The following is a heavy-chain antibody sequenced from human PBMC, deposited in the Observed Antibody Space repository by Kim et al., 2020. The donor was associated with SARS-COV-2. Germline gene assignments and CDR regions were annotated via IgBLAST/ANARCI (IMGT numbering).Heavy chain of an antibody. D-gene: IGHD1-26*01. Sequence: GGSLRLSCAASGFTFSSYSMNWVRQAPGKGLEWVSSISSSSSYIYYADSVKGRFTISRDNAKNSLYLQMNSLRAEDTAVYYCARDSRSGSPRYFDLWGRGTLVTVSS. J-gene: IGHJ2*01. V-gene: IGHV3-21*01. CDR2: ISSSSSYI. CDR3: ARDSRSGSPRYFDL. CDR1: GFTFSSYS.